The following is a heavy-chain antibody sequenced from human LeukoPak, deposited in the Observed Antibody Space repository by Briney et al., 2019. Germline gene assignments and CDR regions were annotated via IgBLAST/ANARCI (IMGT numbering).Heavy chain of an antibody. D-gene: IGHD3-3*01. CDR1: GYTFTSYY. Sequence: ASVKVSCKASGYTFTSYYIHWVRQAPGQGLEWMGWISAYNGNTNYAQKLQGRVTMTTDTSTSTAYMELRSLRSDDTAVYCCAREPTGEYDFWSGYYSYWFDPWGQGTLVTVSS. CDR3: AREPTGEYDFWSGYYSYWFDP. V-gene: IGHV1-18*04. CDR2: ISAYNGNT. J-gene: IGHJ5*02.